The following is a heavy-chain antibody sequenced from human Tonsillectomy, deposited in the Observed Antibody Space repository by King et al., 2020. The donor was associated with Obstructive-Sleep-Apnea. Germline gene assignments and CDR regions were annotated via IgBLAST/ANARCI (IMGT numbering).Heavy chain of an antibody. CDR1: GGSISNYY. CDR3: SGRDTSGRPHVDY. CDR2: IFYTGTT. J-gene: IGHJ4*02. V-gene: IGHV4-59*08. D-gene: IGHD6-19*01. Sequence: VQLQESGPGLVKPSETLSLTCSVSGGSISNYYWSWIRQPPGKGLEWIGYIFYTGTTTYNPSLKIRVTISIDTSKSQFSLRLRSVTAADTAVYYCSGRDTSGRPHVDYWGLGTLVTVSS.